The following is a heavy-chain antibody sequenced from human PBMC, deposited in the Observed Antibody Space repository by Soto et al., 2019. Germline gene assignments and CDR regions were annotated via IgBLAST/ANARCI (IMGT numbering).Heavy chain of an antibody. Sequence: GGSLRLSCAASGFTFDDYAMHWVRQAPGKGLEWVSGINWNSDTIGYADSVKGRFTVSRDNAKGSLLLQMSSLRAEDTAVYFCAMSNSNDLYYHFESWGQGTPVTVSS. V-gene: IGHV3-9*01. CDR1: GFTFDDYA. CDR3: AMSNSNDLYYHFES. D-gene: IGHD3-22*01. CDR2: INWNSDTI. J-gene: IGHJ4*02.